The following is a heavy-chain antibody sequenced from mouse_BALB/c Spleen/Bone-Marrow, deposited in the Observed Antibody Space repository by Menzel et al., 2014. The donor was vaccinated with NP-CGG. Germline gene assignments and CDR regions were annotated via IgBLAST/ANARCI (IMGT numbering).Heavy chain of an antibody. CDR2: ISSGSSTI. Sequence: EVQLVESGGGLVQPGGSRKLSCAASGFTFSSFGMHWVRQAPEKGLEWVAYISSGSSTIYYADTVMGRFTISRDNPKNTLFLQMTSLRSEDTAMYYCARSGSSTGYFDYRGQGTTLTVPS. V-gene: IGHV5-17*02. J-gene: IGHJ2*01. CDR3: ARSGSSTGYFDY. D-gene: IGHD1-1*01. CDR1: GFTFSSFG.